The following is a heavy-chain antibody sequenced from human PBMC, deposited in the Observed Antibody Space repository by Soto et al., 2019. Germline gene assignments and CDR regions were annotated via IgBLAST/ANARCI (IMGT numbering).Heavy chain of an antibody. Sequence: PGESLKISCETSGYSFTIYWITWVRQMPGKGLEWMGRIDPDDSYTIYNPSFRGHVTISADESIRTAYLQWSSLKASDTAMYYCARHELGRGEPNDFWGQGTLVTVSS. CDR1: GYSFTIYW. D-gene: IGHD1-26*01. V-gene: IGHV5-10-1*01. CDR2: IDPDDSYT. CDR3: ARHELGRGEPNDF. J-gene: IGHJ4*02.